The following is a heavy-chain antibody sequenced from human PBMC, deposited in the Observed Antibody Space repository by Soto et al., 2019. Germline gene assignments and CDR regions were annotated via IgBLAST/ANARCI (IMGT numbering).Heavy chain of an antibody. CDR2: INHSGST. CDR3: AGTKNYDILTHSGFDY. V-gene: IGHV4-34*01. D-gene: IGHD3-9*01. J-gene: IGHJ4*02. Sequence: SETLSLTCAVYGGFFSGYYWIGFRQPPGKGLEWIGEINHSGSTNYNPSLKSRVAISVDTSKNQFSLKLSSVTAADTAVYYCAGTKNYDILTHSGFDYWGRGTLVT. CDR1: GGFFSGYY.